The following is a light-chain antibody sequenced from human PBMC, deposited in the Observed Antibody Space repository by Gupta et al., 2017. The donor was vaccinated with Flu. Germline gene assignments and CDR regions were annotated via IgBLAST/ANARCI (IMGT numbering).Light chain of an antibody. CDR1: QSISSY. V-gene: IGKV1-39*01. CDR2: AAS. J-gene: IGKJ2*01. CDR3: LQSYSNPRYT. Sequence: DIQMTQSPSSLSASVGDRVTITCRASQSISSYLNWYQQKPGKAPKLLIYAASSLQSGVPSRFSGTGSGTDFTLTISSLQPEDFATYHSLQSYSNPRYTFGPGTKLEIK.